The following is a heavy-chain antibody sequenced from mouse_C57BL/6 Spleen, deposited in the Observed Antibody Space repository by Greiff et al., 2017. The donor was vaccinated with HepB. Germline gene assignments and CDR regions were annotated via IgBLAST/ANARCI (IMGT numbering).Heavy chain of an antibody. V-gene: IGHV5-9*01. J-gene: IGHJ2*01. CDR1: GFTFSSYT. CDR2: ISGGGGNT. Sequence: EVQLVESGGGLVKPGGSLKLSCAASGFTFSSYTMSWVRQTPEKRLEWVATISGGGGNTYYPDSVKGRFTISRDNAKNTLYLQMSSLRSEDTALYYCARSLTGTHFDYWGQGTTLTVSS. CDR3: ARSLTGTHFDY. D-gene: IGHD4-1*01.